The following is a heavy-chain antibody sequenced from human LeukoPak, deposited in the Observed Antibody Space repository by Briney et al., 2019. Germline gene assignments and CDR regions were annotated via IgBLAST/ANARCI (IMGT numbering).Heavy chain of an antibody. CDR2: IYYSGST. CDR1: GGSISSSSYY. Sequence: SETLSLTCTVSGGSISSSSYYWGWIRQPPGKGLEWIGSIYYSGSTYYNPSLKSRVTISVDTSKNQFSLKLSSVTAADTAVYYCAGRYYDILTGYYDFDYWGQGTLVTVSS. J-gene: IGHJ4*02. D-gene: IGHD3-9*01. CDR3: AGRYYDILTGYYDFDY. V-gene: IGHV4-39*07.